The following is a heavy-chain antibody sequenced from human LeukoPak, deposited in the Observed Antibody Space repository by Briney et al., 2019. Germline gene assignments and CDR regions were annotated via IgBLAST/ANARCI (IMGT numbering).Heavy chain of an antibody. CDR1: GFTFDDYG. CDR2: IKQDGSEK. V-gene: IGHV3-7*01. Sequence: GGSLGLSCAASGFTFDDYGMSWVRQAPGKGLEWVANIKQDGSEKYYVDSVKGRFTISRDNAKNSLYLQMNSLRAEDTAVYYCARVSYDYVWGSYREYYFDYWGQGTLVTVSS. D-gene: IGHD3-16*02. CDR3: ARVSYDYVWGSYREYYFDY. J-gene: IGHJ4*02.